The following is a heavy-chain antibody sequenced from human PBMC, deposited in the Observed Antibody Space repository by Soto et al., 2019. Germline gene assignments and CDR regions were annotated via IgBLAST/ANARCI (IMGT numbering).Heavy chain of an antibody. CDR2: ISSSSSCI. J-gene: IGHJ5*02. CDR3: ARDTYYYGSGSYGP. CDR1: GFTFSSYS. V-gene: IGHV3-21*01. Sequence: LRLSCAASGFTFSSYSMNWVRQAPGKGLEWVSSISSSSSCIYYADSVKGRFTISRDNAKNSLYLQMNSLRAEDTAVYYCARDTYYYGSGSYGPWGQGTLVTVSS. D-gene: IGHD3-10*01.